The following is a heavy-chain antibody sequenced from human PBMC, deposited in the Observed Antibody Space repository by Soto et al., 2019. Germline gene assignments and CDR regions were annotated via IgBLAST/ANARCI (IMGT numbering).Heavy chain of an antibody. J-gene: IGHJ4*02. CDR3: ARGTAIAN. CDR2: IIHTGDNT. D-gene: IGHD5-18*01. CDR1: GFTFSSYD. V-gene: IGHV3-23*01. Sequence: EVQLLESGGGLVQPGGSLRLSCADSGFTFSSYDMTWVRQAPGKGLEWVSTIIHTGDNTYYADSVKGRFTISRDNSKNTLYLQMSRLRAEDTALYYCARGTAIANWGQGTLVTVSS.